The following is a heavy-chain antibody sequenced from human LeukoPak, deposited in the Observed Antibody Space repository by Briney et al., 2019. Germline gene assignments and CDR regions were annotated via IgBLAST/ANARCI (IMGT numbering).Heavy chain of an antibody. CDR3: ARLLQGWELNYYYSYMDV. CDR2: INPNSGGT. Sequence: ASVKVTCKASGYTFTGYYMHWVRQAPGQGLEWMGWINPNSGGTNYAQKFQGRVTMTTDTSTTTAYMELRSLRSDDTAVYYCARLLQGWELNYYYSYMDVWGKGTTVTISS. D-gene: IGHD4-23*01. CDR1: GYTFTGYY. V-gene: IGHV1-2*02. J-gene: IGHJ6*03.